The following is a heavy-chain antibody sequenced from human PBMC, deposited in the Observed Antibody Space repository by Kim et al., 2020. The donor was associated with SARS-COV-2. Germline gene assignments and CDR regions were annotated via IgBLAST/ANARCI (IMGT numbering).Heavy chain of an antibody. Sequence: NPSLKSRVTISVDKSKNQFSLKLSSVTAADTAVYYCASVIAIAAAGTPPPWGQGTLVTVSS. D-gene: IGHD6-13*01. V-gene: IGHV4-4*02. J-gene: IGHJ4*02. CDR3: ASVIAIAAAGTPPP.